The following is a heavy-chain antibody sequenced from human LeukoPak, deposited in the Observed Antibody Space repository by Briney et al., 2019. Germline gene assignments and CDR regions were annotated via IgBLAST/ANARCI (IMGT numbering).Heavy chain of an antibody. CDR3: ARRGAVLRYFDWLPRFDY. D-gene: IGHD3-9*01. CDR1: GGSITSSSYY. J-gene: IGHJ4*02. V-gene: IGHV4-39*07. Sequence: PSETLSLTCTVSGGSITSSSYYWGWLRQPPGTGLEWIGEINHSGSTNYNPSLKSRVTISVDTSKNQFSLKLSSVTAADTAVYYCARRGAVLRYFDWLPRFDYWGQGTLVTVSS. CDR2: INHSGST.